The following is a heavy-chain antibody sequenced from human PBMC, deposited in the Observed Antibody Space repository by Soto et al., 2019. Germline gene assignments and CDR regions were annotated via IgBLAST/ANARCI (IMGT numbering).Heavy chain of an antibody. CDR2: IDWDDDK. CDR1: GFSLSTSGMR. D-gene: IGHD2-15*01. V-gene: IGHV2-70*04. CDR3: ARMFHCSGGTCPFDY. J-gene: IGHJ4*02. Sequence: SGPTLVNPTQTLTLTCTFSGFSLSTSGMRVSWIRQPPGKALEWLARIDWDDDKFYNTSLKTRLTISKDSSKDQVVLTMTNMDPVDTATYYCARMFHCSGGTCPFDYWGQGALVTSPQ.